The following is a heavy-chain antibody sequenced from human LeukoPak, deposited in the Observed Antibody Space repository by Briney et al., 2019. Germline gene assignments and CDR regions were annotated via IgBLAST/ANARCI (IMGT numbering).Heavy chain of an antibody. CDR3: VRHVPMTTYDY. Sequence: SETLSLTCTVSSASITTYYWSWIRQPPGHGLEWIGYIHYTGSTNYNRSLQSRVTMSVHTSKNQLYLKLSSVIAADTAVYYCVRHVPMTTYDYWGQGTLVTVSS. CDR1: SASITTYY. J-gene: IGHJ4*02. D-gene: IGHD4-17*01. V-gene: IGHV4-59*08. CDR2: IHYTGST.